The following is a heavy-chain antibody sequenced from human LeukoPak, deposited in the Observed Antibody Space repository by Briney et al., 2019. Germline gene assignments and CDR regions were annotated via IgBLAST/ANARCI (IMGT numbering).Heavy chain of an antibody. D-gene: IGHD3-22*01. CDR1: GYTFTSYY. CDR2: INPSGGST. V-gene: IGHV1-46*01. J-gene: IGHJ4*02. Sequence: ASVKVSCKASGYTFTSYYMHWVRQATGQGLEWVGIINPSGGSTSYAQKFQGRVTMTRDTSTSTVYMELSCLRSEDTAVYYCACDSSGYYRGPLDYWGQGTLVTVSS. CDR3: ACDSSGYYRGPLDY.